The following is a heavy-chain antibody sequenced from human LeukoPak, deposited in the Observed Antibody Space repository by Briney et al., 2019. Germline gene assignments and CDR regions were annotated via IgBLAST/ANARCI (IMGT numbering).Heavy chain of an antibody. CDR2: IYHSGST. V-gene: IGHV4-38-2*01. Sequence: SETLSLTCAVSGYSISSGYYWGWIRQPPGKGLDWIGSIYHSGSTYYNPSLKSRVTISVDTSKNQFSLKLSSVTAADTAVYYCERVEAAAGYFDYWGQGTLVTVSS. CDR1: GYSISSGYY. J-gene: IGHJ4*02. D-gene: IGHD6-13*01. CDR3: ERVEAAAGYFDY.